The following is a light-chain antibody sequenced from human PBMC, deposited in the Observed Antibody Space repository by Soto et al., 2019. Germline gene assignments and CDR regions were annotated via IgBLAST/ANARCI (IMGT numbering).Light chain of an antibody. V-gene: IGKV3D-20*02. Sequence: EIVLTQAPGTLSLSPGERATLSCRVSQIVDSRYLAWYQQKLGQAPRLLIYGTSNRATGIPARFSGSGSGTDFTLTISSLEPEDFAVYYCQQRSNWRITFGQGTRLEIK. J-gene: IGKJ5*01. CDR1: QIVDSRY. CDR3: QQRSNWRIT. CDR2: GTS.